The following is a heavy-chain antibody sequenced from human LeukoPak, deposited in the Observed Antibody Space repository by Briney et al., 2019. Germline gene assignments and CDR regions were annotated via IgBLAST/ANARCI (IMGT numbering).Heavy chain of an antibody. CDR1: GASVSSDEYY. CDR3: VREASTPYYDSSGYYRQTETFDV. CDR2: VYYSGRT. V-gene: IGHV4-61*08. J-gene: IGHJ3*01. D-gene: IGHD3-22*01. Sequence: PSETLSLTCTVSGASVSSDEYYWHWIRKSPGKGLEWIGFVYYSGRTKYNPSLKSRVTISIDKSKNQVSLKLASVTAADTAMYFCVREASTPYYDSSGYYRQTETFDVWGQGTMVVVSS.